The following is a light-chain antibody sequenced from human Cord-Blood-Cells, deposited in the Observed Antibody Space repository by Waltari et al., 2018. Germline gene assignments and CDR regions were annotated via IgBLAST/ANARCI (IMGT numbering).Light chain of an antibody. CDR3: QQYNNWPPLT. Sequence: EILLPQSPPTLSVSPGERATLSCRASQSVSSNLAWYQQKPGQAPRLLIYGASIRATGIPARFSGSGSGTEFTLTISSLQSEDFAVYYCQQYNNWPPLTFGGGTKVEIK. J-gene: IGKJ4*01. CDR2: GAS. CDR1: QSVSSN. V-gene: IGKV3D-15*01.